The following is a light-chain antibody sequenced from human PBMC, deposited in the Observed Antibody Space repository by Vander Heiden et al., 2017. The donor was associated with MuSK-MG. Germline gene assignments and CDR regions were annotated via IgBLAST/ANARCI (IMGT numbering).Light chain of an antibody. CDR2: WAS. CDR1: QSVLYSSNNKNY. CDR3: QQDDSSPLT. J-gene: IGKJ4*01. V-gene: IGKV4-1*01. Sequence: DIVMTQSPDSLAVSLGERATINCKSSQSVLYSSNNKNYLAWYQQKPGQPPNLLIYWASTRESGVPDRFSGSGSGTDFTLTISSLQAEDVAVYYCQQDDSSPLTFGGGTKVXIK.